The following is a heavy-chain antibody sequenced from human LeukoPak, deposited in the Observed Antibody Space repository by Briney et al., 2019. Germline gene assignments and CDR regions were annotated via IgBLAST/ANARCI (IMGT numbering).Heavy chain of an antibody. V-gene: IGHV3-30*02. J-gene: IGHJ4*02. CDR1: GFTFSSYG. CDR3: AKERYGSGSYYPSIDY. Sequence: GGSLTLSCAASGFTFSSYGMHWVRQAPGKGLEWVAFIRYDGSNKYYADSVKGRFSISRDNSKNTLYLQMNSRRAEDTAVYYCAKERYGSGSYYPSIDYWGQGTLVTVAS. CDR2: IRYDGSNK. D-gene: IGHD3-10*01.